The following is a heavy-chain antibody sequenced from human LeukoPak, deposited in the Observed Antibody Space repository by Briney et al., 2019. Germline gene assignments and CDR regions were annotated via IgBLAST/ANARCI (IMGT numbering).Heavy chain of an antibody. D-gene: IGHD6-19*01. CDR1: EYTFSVYH. J-gene: IGHJ4*02. V-gene: IGHV1-2*02. CDR2: INPNSGGT. Sequence: ASVKVSCKASEYTFSVYHIHWVRQAPGQGLEWMGWINPNSGGTNYAQKFQGRVTMTRDTSISTAYMELSRLRSDDTAVYYCARDMRGSGWYFDYWGQGTLVTVSS. CDR3: ARDMRGSGWYFDY.